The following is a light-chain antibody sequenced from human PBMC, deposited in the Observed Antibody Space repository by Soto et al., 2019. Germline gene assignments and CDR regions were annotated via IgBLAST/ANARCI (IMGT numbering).Light chain of an antibody. CDR3: QQYGSSLSIT. CDR2: GAS. V-gene: IGKV3-20*01. CDR1: QSVSSTY. Sequence: EIVLTQSPGTLSLSPGDTATLSCRASQSVSSTYLAWYQQKPGQAPRLLIHGASSRATGIPDRFSGSGSGTDFTLTISRLEPEDFAVYYCQQYGSSLSITFGQGTRLEI. J-gene: IGKJ5*01.